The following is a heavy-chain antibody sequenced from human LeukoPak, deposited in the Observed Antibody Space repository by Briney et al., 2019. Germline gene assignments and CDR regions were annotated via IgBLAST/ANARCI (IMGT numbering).Heavy chain of an antibody. CDR3: TTYGDYFA. J-gene: IGHJ5*02. CDR1: GFTFSNAW. D-gene: IGHD4-17*01. CDR2: SRSKANNYAT. Sequence: GGSLRLSCAASGFTFSNAWMSWVRQAPGKGLEWVGRSRSKANNYATAYSASVKGRFTISRAASENTAYLQMNSLKAEDTAVYYCTTYGDYFAWGQGTLVTVSS. V-gene: IGHV3-73*01.